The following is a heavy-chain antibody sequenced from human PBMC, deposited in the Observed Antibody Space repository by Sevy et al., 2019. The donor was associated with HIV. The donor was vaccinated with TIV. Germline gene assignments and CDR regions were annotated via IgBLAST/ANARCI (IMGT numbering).Heavy chain of an antibody. CDR2: IIPIFGTA. Sequence: ASVKVSCKASGGTFSSYAISWVRQAPGQGLEWMGGIIPIFGTANYAQKFQGRVTITADESTSTAYMELSSLRSEDTAVYYCAGVGNPTVSHYYYYMDVWGKGTTVTVSS. D-gene: IGHD4-4*01. CDR1: GGTFSSYA. V-gene: IGHV1-69*13. CDR3: AGVGNPTVSHYYYYMDV. J-gene: IGHJ6*03.